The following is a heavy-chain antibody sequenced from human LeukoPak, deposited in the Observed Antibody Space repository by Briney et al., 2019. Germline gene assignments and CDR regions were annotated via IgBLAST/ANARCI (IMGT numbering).Heavy chain of an antibody. CDR2: IYPGDSET. J-gene: IGHJ4*02. CDR3: ARFEVNSEDNRRFYYFDY. Sequence: GESLKISCRVSGYAFASYWIGWVRQVPGKGLEWMGIIYPGDSETKSSPSLQGQVTFSADKSINTAYLQWSSLKASDTAMYYSARFEVNSEDNRRFYYFDYWGQGTLVPVSS. CDR1: GYAFASYW. D-gene: IGHD2/OR15-2a*01. V-gene: IGHV5-51*01.